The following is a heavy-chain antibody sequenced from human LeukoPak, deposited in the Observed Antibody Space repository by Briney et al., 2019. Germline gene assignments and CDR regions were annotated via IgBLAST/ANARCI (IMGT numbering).Heavy chain of an antibody. CDR3: ARDPRWLDY. CDR2: IKPDGSEK. Sequence: GGSLRLSCAAPGFTVSTYWMSWVRQSPGKGLEWVANIKPDGSEKYYVDSVKGRFTISRDNAKNSLYLQMNSLRAEDTAVYYCARDPRWLDYWGQGTLVTVSS. V-gene: IGHV3-7*01. D-gene: IGHD4-23*01. J-gene: IGHJ4*02. CDR1: GFTVSTYW.